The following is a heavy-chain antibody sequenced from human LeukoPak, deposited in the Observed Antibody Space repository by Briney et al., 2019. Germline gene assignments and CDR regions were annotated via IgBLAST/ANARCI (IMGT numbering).Heavy chain of an antibody. CDR1: GFTFSSYA. V-gene: IGHV3-23*01. J-gene: IGHJ4*02. D-gene: IGHD3-22*01. Sequence: GGSLRLSCAASGFTFSSYAMSWVRQAPGKGLEWASAISGSGGSTYYADSVKGRFTISRDNSKNTLYLQMNSLRAEDTAVYYCAALYYYDSSFDYWGQGTLVTVSS. CDR2: ISGSGGST. CDR3: AALYYYDSSFDY.